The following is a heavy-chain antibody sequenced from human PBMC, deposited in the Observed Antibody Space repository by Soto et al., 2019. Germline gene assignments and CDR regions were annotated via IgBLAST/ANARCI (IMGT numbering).Heavy chain of an antibody. CDR3: ARXRELRYFDWSQGGVSDY. J-gene: IGHJ4*02. V-gene: IGHV5-51*01. Sequence: GESLKISCKGSGYSFTIYWIGWVRQMPGKGLEWMGIIYPGDSDTRYSPSFQGQVTISADKSISTAYLQWSSLKASDTAMYYCARXRELRYFDWSQGGVSDYWGQGTLVTVSS. CDR1: GYSFTIYW. CDR2: IYPGDSDT. D-gene: IGHD3-9*01.